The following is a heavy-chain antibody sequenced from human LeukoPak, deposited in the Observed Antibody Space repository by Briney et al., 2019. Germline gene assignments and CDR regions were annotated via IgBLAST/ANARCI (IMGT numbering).Heavy chain of an antibody. CDR3: ARATSWSFDY. V-gene: IGHV3-30-3*01. CDR2: ISYDGSSK. D-gene: IGHD6-13*01. J-gene: IGHJ4*02. Sequence: GGSLRLSCAASGFTFNSYTMHWVRQAPGKGLEWVAVISYDGSSKYYTDSVKGRFTISRDKSKNTLYLQMNSLRAEDTAVYYCARATSWSFDYWGQGTLVTVSS. CDR1: GFTFNSYT.